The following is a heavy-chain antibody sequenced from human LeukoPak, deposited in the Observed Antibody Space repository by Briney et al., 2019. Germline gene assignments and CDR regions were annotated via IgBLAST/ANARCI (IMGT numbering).Heavy chain of an antibody. CDR2: IYPGDSDT. CDR1: GYTFTNYW. Sequence: GESLKISCKGSGYTFTNYWIGWVRQMPGKGLEWMGIIYPGDSDTRYSPSFQGQVTISADKSISTAYLQWSSLKASDTAMYYCARNPRYSSPDYWGQGTLVTVSS. V-gene: IGHV5-51*01. D-gene: IGHD6-13*01. CDR3: ARNPRYSSPDY. J-gene: IGHJ4*02.